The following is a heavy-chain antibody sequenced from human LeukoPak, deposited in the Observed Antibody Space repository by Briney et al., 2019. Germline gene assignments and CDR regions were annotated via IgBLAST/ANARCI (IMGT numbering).Heavy chain of an antibody. J-gene: IGHJ4*02. CDR2: ISGSGGST. Sequence: GGSLRLSCAASGFTCSSFGMSWVRQAPGKGLEWVSAISGSGGSTYYADSVKGRFTISRDNSKNTLYLQMNSLRAEDTAVYYCAKGASSGRKYYFDYWGQGTLVTVSS. CDR1: GFTCSSFG. CDR3: AKGASSGRKYYFDY. V-gene: IGHV3-23*01. D-gene: IGHD6-19*01.